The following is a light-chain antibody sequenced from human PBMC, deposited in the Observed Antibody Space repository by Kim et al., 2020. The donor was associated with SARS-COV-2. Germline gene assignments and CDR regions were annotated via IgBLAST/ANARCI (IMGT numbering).Light chain of an antibody. J-gene: IGLJ3*02. V-gene: IGLV2-14*03. Sequence: QSALTQPASVSGSPGQSITISCTGTSSDVGGYNYVSWYQQHPGKAPKLMIYDVSNRPSGVSNRFSGSKSGNTASLTISGLQAEDEADYYCSSYTSSSTLEWVFGGGTQLT. CDR1: SSDVGGYNY. CDR2: DVS. CDR3: SSYTSSSTLEWV.